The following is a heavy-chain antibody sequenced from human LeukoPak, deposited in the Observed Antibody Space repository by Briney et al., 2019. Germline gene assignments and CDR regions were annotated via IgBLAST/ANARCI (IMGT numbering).Heavy chain of an antibody. CDR2: IYSGGST. CDR1: GFTVSSNY. V-gene: IGHV3-53*01. Sequence: GGSLRLSCAASGFTVSSNYVSWVRQAPGKGLEWVSVIYSGGSTYYADSVKGRFTISRDNSKNTLYLQMNSLRAEDTAVYYCASPDPLGGSYRVDDYYYYYGMDVWGQGTTVTVSS. CDR3: ASPDPLGGSYRVDDYYYYYGMDV. D-gene: IGHD1-26*01. J-gene: IGHJ6*02.